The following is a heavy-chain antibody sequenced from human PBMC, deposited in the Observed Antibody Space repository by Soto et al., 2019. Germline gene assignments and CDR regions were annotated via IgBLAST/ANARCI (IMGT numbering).Heavy chain of an antibody. CDR3: AHSVVAGLGYYFDY. J-gene: IGHJ4*02. CDR1: GFSLSSTRVA. Sequence: ITLKASGPSPVKPTQTLTLTCTFRGFSLSSTRVAVGWIRQPPGTDLVWLALTYWDDDKRYSPFLKSRPTIAKDTSKKQVVLTMTNMDPVDTATYCCAHSVVAGLGYYFDYWGQGTLVTVYS. V-gene: IGHV2-5*02. CDR2: TYWDDDK. D-gene: IGHD6-19*01.